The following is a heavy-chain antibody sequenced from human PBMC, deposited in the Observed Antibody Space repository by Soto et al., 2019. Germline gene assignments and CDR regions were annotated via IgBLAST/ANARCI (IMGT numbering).Heavy chain of an antibody. CDR2: IWYDGSNK. J-gene: IGHJ4*02. V-gene: IGHV3-33*01. CDR1: GFTFSSYG. Sequence: QVQLVESGGGVVQPGRSLRLSCAASGFTFSSYGMHWVRQAPGKGLEWVAVIWYDGSNKYYADSVKGRFTISRDNSKNTLYLQLTSLRAEETAVYYCARDVAGDLDYWGQGTLVTVSS. CDR3: ARDVAGDLDY. D-gene: IGHD3-10*01.